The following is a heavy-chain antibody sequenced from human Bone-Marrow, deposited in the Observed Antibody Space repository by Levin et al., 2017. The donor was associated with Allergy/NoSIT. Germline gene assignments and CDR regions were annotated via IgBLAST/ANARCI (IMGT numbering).Heavy chain of an antibody. D-gene: IGHD3-9*01. Sequence: PSETLSLTCAVYGGSFNNYYWAWIRQSPGKGLEWIGEISPSGSTNYNPSLKSRVTMSLDTSKNHFSLNLISVTAADSAVYYCARTPLTGNYGDWFDPWGQGTQVIVSS. CDR3: ARTPLTGNYGDWFDP. J-gene: IGHJ5*02. CDR2: ISPSGST. V-gene: IGHV4-34*01. CDR1: GGSFNNYY.